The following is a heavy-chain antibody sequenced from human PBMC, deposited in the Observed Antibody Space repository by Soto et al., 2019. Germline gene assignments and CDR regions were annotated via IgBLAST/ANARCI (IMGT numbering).Heavy chain of an antibody. D-gene: IGHD3-22*01. CDR3: AREDYYDGSGYYSY. Sequence: QVQLVESGGGLVKPGGSLRLSCAASGFTFSDYYMSWIRQAPGKGLEWVSYISSSSDYTNYADSVKGRFTISRDNAXNSLYLQMNSLRAEDTAVYYCAREDYYDGSGYYSYWGQGTLVSVSS. CDR1: GFTFSDYY. J-gene: IGHJ4*02. V-gene: IGHV3-11*05. CDR2: ISSSSDYT.